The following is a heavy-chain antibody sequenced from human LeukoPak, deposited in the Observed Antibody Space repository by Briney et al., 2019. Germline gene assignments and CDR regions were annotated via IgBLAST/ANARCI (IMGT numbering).Heavy chain of an antibody. CDR2: IYRDDDK. D-gene: IGHD3-10*01. CDR3: VHREVGTVGFFFDY. J-gene: IGHJ4*02. V-gene: IGHV2-5*02. CDR1: GFSLNTGGVG. Sequence: SGPTLVKPTQTLTLTCSFSGFSLNTGGVGVAWIRQPPRKALEWLALIYRDDDKEYSPSLKSRLTITKDTSKSQVVLTMTNMDPEDTATYYCVHREVGTVGFFFDYWGQGTLVTVSS.